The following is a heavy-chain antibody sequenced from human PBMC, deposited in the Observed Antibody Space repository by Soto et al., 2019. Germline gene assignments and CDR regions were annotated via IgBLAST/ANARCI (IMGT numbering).Heavy chain of an antibody. CDR3: ARGPAYCGGDCYFLYFDY. CDR2: IIPIFGTA. Sequence: ASVKVSCKASGGTFSSYAISWVLQAPGQGLEWMGGIIPIFGTANYAQKFQGRVTITADESTSTAYMELSSLRSEDTAVYYCARGPAYCGGDCYFLYFDYWGQGTLVTVSS. V-gene: IGHV1-69*13. J-gene: IGHJ4*02. CDR1: GGTFSSYA. D-gene: IGHD2-21*02.